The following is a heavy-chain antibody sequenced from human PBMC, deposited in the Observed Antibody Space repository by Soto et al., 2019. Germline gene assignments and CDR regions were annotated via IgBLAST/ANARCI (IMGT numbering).Heavy chain of an antibody. J-gene: IGHJ6*02. V-gene: IGHV3-15*07. CDR2: IKSKTDGGTT. CDR1: DFTFSNAW. Sequence: EVQLVESGGGLVKPGGSLRLSCAASDFTFSNAWMNWFRQAPGKGLEWVGRIKSKTDGGTTDYAAPVKGRFTISRDDSKNTLYLQMNSLKTEDTAVYYCTTDLTDILPWDIWGQGTTVTVSS. CDR3: TTDLTDILPWDI. D-gene: IGHD3-9*01.